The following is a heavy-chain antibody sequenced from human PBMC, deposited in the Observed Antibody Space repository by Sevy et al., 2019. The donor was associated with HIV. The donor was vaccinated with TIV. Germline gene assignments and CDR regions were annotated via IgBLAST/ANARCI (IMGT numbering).Heavy chain of an antibody. V-gene: IGHV3-23*01. CDR2: ISASGGST. J-gene: IGHJ4*02. CDR1: GFIFSSYA. CDR3: AREEITGFDY. Sequence: GESLKISCAASGFIFSSYAMTWVRQAPGKGLEWVSTISASGGSTYYADSVKGRFTISRDNSKNTLYLQMNSLRAEDTAVYSCAREEITGFDYWGRGTLVTVSS. D-gene: IGHD3-16*01.